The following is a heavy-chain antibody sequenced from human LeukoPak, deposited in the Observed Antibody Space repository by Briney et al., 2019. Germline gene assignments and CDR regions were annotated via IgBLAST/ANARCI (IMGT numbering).Heavy chain of an antibody. CDR1: GFSLSTSGVG. CDR3: AHRLGYGDLFDY. CDR2: IYWDDDK. Sequence: ESGPTLVKPTQTLTLTCTFSGFSLSTSGVGVGWIRQPPGKALEWLALIYWDDDKRYSPSLKSRLTITKDTSKNQVVLTMTNMDPVDTPTYYCAHRLGYGDLFDYWGQGTLVTVPS. V-gene: IGHV2-5*02. D-gene: IGHD4-17*01. J-gene: IGHJ4*02.